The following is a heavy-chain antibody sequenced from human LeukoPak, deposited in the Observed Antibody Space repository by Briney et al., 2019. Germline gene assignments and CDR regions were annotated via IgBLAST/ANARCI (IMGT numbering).Heavy chain of an antibody. V-gene: IGHV6-1*01. CDR2: TYYRSKWYN. CDR1: GDSVSSNSAA. J-gene: IGHJ6*03. Sequence: SQTLSLTCAISGDSVSSNSAAWNWIRQSPSRGLEWLGRTYYRSKWYNDYAVSVKSRITINPDTSKNQFSLQLNSVTPEDTAVYYCARNIAAADPSLYYYYYYMDVWGKGTTVTISS. D-gene: IGHD6-13*01. CDR3: ARNIAAADPSLYYYYYYMDV.